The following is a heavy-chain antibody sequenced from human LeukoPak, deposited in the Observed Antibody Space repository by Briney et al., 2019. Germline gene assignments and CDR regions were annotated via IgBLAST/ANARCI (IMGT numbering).Heavy chain of an antibody. CDR3: ARAMGAFDI. CDR2: ISYSAIT. V-gene: IGHV4-59*01. D-gene: IGHD5-24*01. CDR1: GGSISSYY. J-gene: IGHJ3*02. Sequence: SETLSLTCTVSGGSISSYYWSWIRQPPGKGLEWIGYISYSAITNYNPALKSRVTISIDTSKNQFSLKLSSVTAADTAVYYCARAMGAFDIWGQGTMVTVSS.